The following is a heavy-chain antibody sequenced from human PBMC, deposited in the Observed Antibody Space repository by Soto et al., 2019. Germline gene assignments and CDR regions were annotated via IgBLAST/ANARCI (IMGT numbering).Heavy chain of an antibody. V-gene: IGHV3-23*01. J-gene: IGHJ4*02. D-gene: IGHD2-21*01. CDR3: VKGGAYCYNDCTRSY. CDR2: IGLSNSDT. Sequence: EVQLLESGGGLVQPGGSLRLSCADSGFSFKTYGMTWVRQAPGKGLEGVAHIGLSNSDTYYADSVKGRFTISRDNSKNMVYLQTNSLRDADTAVYYCVKGGAYCYNDCTRSYWGRGTLVTVSS. CDR1: GFSFKTYG.